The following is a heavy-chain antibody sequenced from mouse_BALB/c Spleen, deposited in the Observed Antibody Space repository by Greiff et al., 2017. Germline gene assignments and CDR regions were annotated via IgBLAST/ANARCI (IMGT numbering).Heavy chain of an antibody. Sequence: QVQLQQSGTVLARPGASVKMSCKASGYTFTSYWMHWVKQRPGQGLEWIGEILPGSGSTNYNEKFKGKATFTADTSSNTAYMQLSSLTSEDSAVYYCASPLYFDYWGQGTTLTVSS. V-gene: IGHV1-87*01. CDR1: GYTFTSYW. CDR2: ILPGSGST. CDR3: ASPLYFDY. J-gene: IGHJ2*01.